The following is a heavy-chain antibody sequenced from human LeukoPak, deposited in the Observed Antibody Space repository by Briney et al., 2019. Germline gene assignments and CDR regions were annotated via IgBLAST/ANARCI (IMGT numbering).Heavy chain of an antibody. D-gene: IGHD6-13*01. J-gene: IGHJ6*02. CDR1: RFTFSSYG. V-gene: IGHV3-30*18. CDR3: AKSIIAAVGKDYYSAMDA. Sequence: EPSLRLSCAASRFTFSSYGMHWVRQAPGQGLEWVAVISYDGTNKYYADSVKGRFTISRDNSKNTLYLQMHSLRGEDTAVYYCAKSIIAAVGKDYYSAMDAWRQGTTVTVSS. CDR2: ISYDGTNK.